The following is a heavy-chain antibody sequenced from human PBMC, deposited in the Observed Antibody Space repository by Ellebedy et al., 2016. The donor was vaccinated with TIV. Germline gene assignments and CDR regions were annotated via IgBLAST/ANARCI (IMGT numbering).Heavy chain of an antibody. Sequence: ASVKVSXXVSGYTLTELSMHWVRQAPGKGLEWMGGFDPEDGETIYAQKFQGRVTMTEDTSTDTAYMELSSLRSEDTAVYYCATDTPNYGDYGFDYWGQGTLVTVSS. V-gene: IGHV1-24*01. J-gene: IGHJ4*02. D-gene: IGHD4-17*01. CDR1: GYTLTELS. CDR2: FDPEDGET. CDR3: ATDTPNYGDYGFDY.